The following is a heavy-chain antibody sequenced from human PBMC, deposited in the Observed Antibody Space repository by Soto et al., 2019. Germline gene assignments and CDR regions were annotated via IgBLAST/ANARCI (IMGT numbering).Heavy chain of an antibody. CDR1: GFTFSSYA. D-gene: IGHD6-13*01. Sequence: PGGSLRLSCAASGFTFSSYAMSWVRQAPGKGLEWVSAISGSGGSTYYADSVKGRFTISRDNSKNTLYLQMNSLRAEDTAVYYCAIDRIAAAGICWFDPWGQGTLVPVSS. CDR3: AIDRIAAAGICWFDP. V-gene: IGHV3-23*01. CDR2: ISGSGGST. J-gene: IGHJ5*02.